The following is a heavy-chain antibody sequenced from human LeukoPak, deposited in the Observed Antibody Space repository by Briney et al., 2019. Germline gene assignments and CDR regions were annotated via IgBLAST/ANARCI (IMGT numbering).Heavy chain of an antibody. CDR1: GFTFSTST. CDR3: VRIPNSAGFPNWFDP. CDR2: ISSSNDYI. V-gene: IGHV3-21*01. J-gene: IGHJ5*02. Sequence: GSLRPSCAASGFTFSTSTMNWVRQAPGKGLEWVSSISSSNDYIYYADSVKGRFTISRDNAKNSLYLQMNSLRAEDTVVYYCVRIPNSAGFPNWFDPWGQGTLVTVSS. D-gene: IGHD6-19*01.